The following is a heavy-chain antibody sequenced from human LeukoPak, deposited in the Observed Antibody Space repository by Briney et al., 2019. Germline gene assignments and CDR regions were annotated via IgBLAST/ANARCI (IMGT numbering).Heavy chain of an antibody. CDR1: GGTFSSYA. V-gene: IGHV1-69*01. CDR2: IIPIFGTA. D-gene: IGHD4-23*01. J-gene: IGHJ1*01. CDR3: ASSTVVRDRTEYFQH. Sequence: SVKVSCKASGGTFSSYAISWVRQAPGQGLEWMGGIIPIFGTANYAQKFQGRVTITADESTSTAYMELSSLGSEDTAVYYCASSTVVRDRTEYFQHWGQGTLVTVSS.